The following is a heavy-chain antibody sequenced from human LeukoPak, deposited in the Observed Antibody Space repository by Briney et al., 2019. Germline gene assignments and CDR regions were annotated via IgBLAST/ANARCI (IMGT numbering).Heavy chain of an antibody. Sequence: GGSLRLSCAASGFTFSSYPMYWVRRAPGKGLEWVSAISGRSTKTYYADSVKGRFTIFRDDSKNTLFLQMNSLRAEDTAVYYCAKERPETTAFDSWGQGALVTVSS. CDR1: GFTFSSYP. J-gene: IGHJ4*02. D-gene: IGHD1-7*01. CDR2: ISGRSTKT. V-gene: IGHV3-23*01. CDR3: AKERPETTAFDS.